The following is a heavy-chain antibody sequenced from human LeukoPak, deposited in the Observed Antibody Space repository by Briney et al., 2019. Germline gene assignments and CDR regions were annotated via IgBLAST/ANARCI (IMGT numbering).Heavy chain of an antibody. CDR1: GYTFTGYY. CDR3: ARDEGPSVYGMDV. V-gene: IGHV1-2*04. CDR2: INPNSGGT. Sequence: ASVKVSCKASGYTFTGYYMHWVRQAPGQGLEWMGWINPNSGGTNYAQKLQGWVTTTRDTSISTAYMELSRLRSDDTAVYYCARDEGPSVYGMDVWGQGTTVTVSS. J-gene: IGHJ6*02.